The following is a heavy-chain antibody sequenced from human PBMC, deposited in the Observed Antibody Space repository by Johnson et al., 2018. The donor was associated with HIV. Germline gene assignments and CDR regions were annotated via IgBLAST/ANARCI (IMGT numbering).Heavy chain of an antibody. CDR1: GFTLSTYG. Sequence: QVQLVESGGGVVQPGRSLRLSCVASGFTLSTYGMHWVRQAPGKGLEWVAVMSYDGSNKYYAASVKGRFTISRDSSKNTLYLQMNSLRPEDTDVYYCAKDRNWGRLFDGFDIWGRGTMVTVSS. CDR2: MSYDGSNK. D-gene: IGHD7-27*01. J-gene: IGHJ3*02. V-gene: IGHV3-30*18. CDR3: AKDRNWGRLFDGFDI.